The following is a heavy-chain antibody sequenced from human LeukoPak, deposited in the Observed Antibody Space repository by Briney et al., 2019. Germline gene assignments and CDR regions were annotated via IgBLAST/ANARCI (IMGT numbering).Heavy chain of an antibody. J-gene: IGHJ4*02. D-gene: IGHD3-16*01. CDR1: GFTVSSNY. CDR2: MSDSGDRT. Sequence: GGSLRLSCAASGFTVSSNYMSWVRQAPGKGLEWVSAMSDSGDRTYYADSVKGRFTISRDNSKNTLYLQMNSLRAEDTAVYYCAKEIGASLPFDYWGQGTLVTVSS. V-gene: IGHV3-23*01. CDR3: AKEIGASLPFDY.